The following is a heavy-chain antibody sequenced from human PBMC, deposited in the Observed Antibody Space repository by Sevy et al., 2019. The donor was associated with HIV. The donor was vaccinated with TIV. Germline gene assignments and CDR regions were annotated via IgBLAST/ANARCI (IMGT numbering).Heavy chain of an antibody. V-gene: IGHV3-48*01. CDR2: ITGRSSRN. CDR3: ARERGGPSLYYGMDV. J-gene: IGHJ6*02. Sequence: GGYLRLSCRASGFTFSSYSMNWVRQAPGKGLEGVSYITGRSSRNYYADSVKGRFTISRDNAKNSLFLQINSLRVEDPAVYYCARERGGPSLYYGMDVWGQGTTVTVSS. CDR1: GFTFSSYS. D-gene: IGHD3-16*01.